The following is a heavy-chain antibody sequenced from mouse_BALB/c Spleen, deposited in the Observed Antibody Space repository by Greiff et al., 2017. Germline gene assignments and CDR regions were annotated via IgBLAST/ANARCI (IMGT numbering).Heavy chain of an antibody. J-gene: IGHJ4*01. D-gene: IGHD2-1*01. CDR1: GFTFSSFG. V-gene: IGHV5-17*02. Sequence: EVMLVESGGGLVQPGGSRKLSCAASGFTFSSFGMHWVRQAPEKGLEWVAYISSGSSTIYYADTVKGRFTISRDNPKNTLFLQMTSLRSEDTAMYYCARSGGNYAYYAMDYWGQGTSVTVSS. CDR3: ARSGGNYAYYAMDY. CDR2: ISSGSSTI.